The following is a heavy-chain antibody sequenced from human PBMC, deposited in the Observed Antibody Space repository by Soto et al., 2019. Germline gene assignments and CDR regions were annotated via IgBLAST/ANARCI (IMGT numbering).Heavy chain of an antibody. V-gene: IGHV3-7*01. CDR3: ARDPHSGSFDAFDI. J-gene: IGHJ3*02. CDR2: IKQDGSEK. Sequence: GSGILSSAAAGFTVGIYWMSWVRKAPGKGLERVANIKQDGSEKYYVDSVKGRFTISRDNAKNSLYLQMNSLRAEDTAVYYCARDPHSGSFDAFDIWGQGTMVTVSS. CDR1: GFTVGIYW. D-gene: IGHD1-26*01.